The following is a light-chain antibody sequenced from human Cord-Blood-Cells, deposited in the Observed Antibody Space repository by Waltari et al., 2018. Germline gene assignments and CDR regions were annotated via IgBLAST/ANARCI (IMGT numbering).Light chain of an antibody. V-gene: IGLV2-23*01. Sequence: QSALTQPASVSGSPGQSITISCTGTSSDVGSYNFVSWYQQHPGKAPKLMIYEASKRPSGVSNLFSGSKSGHTASLTISGLQAEDEADYYCSSYASSSASVFGGGTKLTVL. CDR2: EAS. CDR3: SSYASSSASV. J-gene: IGLJ2*01. CDR1: SSDVGSYNF.